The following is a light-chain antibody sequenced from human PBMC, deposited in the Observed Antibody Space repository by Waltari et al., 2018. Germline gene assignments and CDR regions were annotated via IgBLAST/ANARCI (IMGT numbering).Light chain of an antibody. V-gene: IGKV3-11*01. Sequence: EIALTQYPDTQALSPGVRASLPCRPSQSVSSYLAWSQPKRGQAPRLLIYGASNRATGIPARFSGSGSGTDFTLTISTLEPEDFAVYYCQQRSNWPLTFGGGTKVEIK. J-gene: IGKJ4*01. CDR3: QQRSNWPLT. CDR1: QSVSSY. CDR2: GAS.